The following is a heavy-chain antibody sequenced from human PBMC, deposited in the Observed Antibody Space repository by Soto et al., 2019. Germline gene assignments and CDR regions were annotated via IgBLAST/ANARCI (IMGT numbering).Heavy chain of an antibody. V-gene: IGHV4-31*03. CDR3: ARESDSSGYYYYFDY. CDR1: GGSISSGGYY. J-gene: IGHJ4*02. Sequence: QVQLQESGPGLVKPSQTLSLTCTVSGGSISSGGYYWNWIRQHPGKGLEWIGYIYYSGSTYYNPSLKSRVTISVDTSKNQRSLELSSVTAADTAVYCCARESDSSGYYYYFDYWGQGTLFTVSS. D-gene: IGHD3-22*01. CDR2: IYYSGST.